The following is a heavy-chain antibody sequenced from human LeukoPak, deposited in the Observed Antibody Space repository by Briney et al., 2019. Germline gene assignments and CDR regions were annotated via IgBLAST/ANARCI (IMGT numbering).Heavy chain of an antibody. Sequence: SETLSLTCAVSGYSISSGYYWGWIRQPPGKGLEWIGTIYHSGSTYYNPSLKSRVTISVDTSKNQFSLKLSSVTAADTAVYYCAVRYCSSTSCYREYFQHWGQGTLVAVSS. V-gene: IGHV4-38-2*01. CDR1: GYSISSGYY. J-gene: IGHJ1*01. CDR2: IYHSGST. CDR3: AVRYCSSTSCYREYFQH. D-gene: IGHD2-2*02.